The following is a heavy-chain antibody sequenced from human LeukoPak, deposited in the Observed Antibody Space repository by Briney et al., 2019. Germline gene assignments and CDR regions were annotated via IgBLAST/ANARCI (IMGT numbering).Heavy chain of an antibody. CDR1: GGSISSYY. D-gene: IGHD3-3*01. CDR3: ARAHYDFWSGYFMTVDY. CDR2: IHYSGST. V-gene: IGHV4-59*01. Sequence: SETLSLTCTVSGGSISSYYWSWIRQPPGKGLESIGYIHYSGSTNYNPSLKSRVTISADTSKNQFSLKLNSVTAADTAVYYCARAHYDFWSGYFMTVDYWGQGTLVTVSS. J-gene: IGHJ4*02.